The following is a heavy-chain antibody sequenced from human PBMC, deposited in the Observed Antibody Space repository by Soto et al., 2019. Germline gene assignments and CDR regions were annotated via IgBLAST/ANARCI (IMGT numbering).Heavy chain of an antibody. J-gene: IGHJ4*02. CDR2: IHNTGST. CDR3: ARSRAEEYDVLTGYYTFYSDY. CDR1: GGSISRYY. D-gene: IGHD3-9*01. V-gene: IGHV4-59*01. Sequence: PSETLSLTCTVSGGSISRYYWSWIRQPPGKGLEWIGYIHNTGSTVYNPPFKSRVTISVDTSKNQFSLKLNSVTAADPAVYYCARSRAEEYDVLTGYYTFYSDYWGQGTLVTVSS.